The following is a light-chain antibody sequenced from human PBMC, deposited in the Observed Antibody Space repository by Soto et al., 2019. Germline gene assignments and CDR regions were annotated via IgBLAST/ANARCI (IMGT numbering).Light chain of an antibody. CDR3: CSYAGSYTNYV. J-gene: IGLJ1*01. V-gene: IGLV2-8*01. CDR1: SSDVGGYNY. CDR2: EVS. Sequence: QSVLTQPPSASGSPGQSVTISCTGTSSDVGGYNYVSWYQQHPGKAPKLMIYEVSKRPSGVPDRFSGSKSGNTASLTISGLQAEDEADYYCCSYAGSYTNYVFGTGTKLTVL.